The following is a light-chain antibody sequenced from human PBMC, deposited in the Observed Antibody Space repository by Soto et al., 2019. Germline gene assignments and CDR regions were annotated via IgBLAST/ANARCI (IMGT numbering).Light chain of an antibody. CDR3: CSYAGSLV. CDR2: EGS. Sequence: QSVLTQPASVSGSPGQSITISCTGTSSDVGSYNLVSWYQQHPGKAPKLMIYEGSKRPSGVSNRFSGSKSGNTASLTIAGLQAEDEADYDCCSYAGSLVVGGGTKLTVL. J-gene: IGLJ2*01. CDR1: SSDVGSYNL. V-gene: IGLV2-23*01.